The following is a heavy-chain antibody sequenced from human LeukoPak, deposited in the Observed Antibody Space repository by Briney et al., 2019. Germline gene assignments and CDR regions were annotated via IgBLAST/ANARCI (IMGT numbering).Heavy chain of an antibody. CDR2: INSNNGDT. Sequence: ASVKVSCKTSGYTFTSYVITWVRQAPGQGLEWMGWINSNNGDTNYEQNLRGRLTMTANTSTSTAYMELRSLRSDDTAVYYCARDRSIAAAGPGGYWGQGTLVTVSS. CDR3: ARDRSIAAAGPGGY. V-gene: IGHV1-18*01. D-gene: IGHD6-13*01. J-gene: IGHJ4*02. CDR1: GYTFTSYV.